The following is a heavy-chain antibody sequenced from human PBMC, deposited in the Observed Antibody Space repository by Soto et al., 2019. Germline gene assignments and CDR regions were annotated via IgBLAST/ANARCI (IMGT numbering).Heavy chain of an antibody. CDR1: GYTFTNYG. Sequence: QIQLVQSGVEAKKPGASVKVSCKASGYTFTNYGISWVRQAPGQGPEWMGWISGYNGNTKYARKVQGRVTLTTDTSASTAYMELRGLRSDDTAVYYCARGGSSWSAEYYEHWGQGTLVTVSS. D-gene: IGHD6-13*01. CDR2: ISGYNGNT. V-gene: IGHV1-18*01. CDR3: ARGGSSWSAEYYEH. J-gene: IGHJ1*01.